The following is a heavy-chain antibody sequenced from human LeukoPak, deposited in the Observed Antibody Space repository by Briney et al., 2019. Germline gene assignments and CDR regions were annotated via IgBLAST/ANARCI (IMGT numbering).Heavy chain of an antibody. D-gene: IGHD4-17*01. J-gene: IGHJ4*02. Sequence: PSETLSLTCTASGGSISSGGYYWSWIRQHPGKGLEWIGYIYYSGSTYYNPSLKSRVTISVDTSKNQFSLKLSSVTAADTAVYYCARGTPTTPGRVYYFDYWGQGTLVTVSS. V-gene: IGHV4-31*03. CDR3: ARGTPTTPGRVYYFDY. CDR1: GGSISSGGYY. CDR2: IYYSGST.